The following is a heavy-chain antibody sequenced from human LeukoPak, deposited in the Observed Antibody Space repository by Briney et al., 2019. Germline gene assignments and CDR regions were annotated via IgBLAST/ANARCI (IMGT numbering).Heavy chain of an antibody. J-gene: IGHJ4*02. CDR2: IYSGGST. CDR1: GFTVSSNY. Sequence: GGSLRLSCAASGFTVSSNYMSWVRQAPGKGLEWVSVIYSGGSTYYADSVKGRFTISRDNSKNTLYLQMNSLRAEDTAVYYCARGQRFGVVALFDYWGQGTLVTVSS. CDR3: ARGQRFGVVALFDY. D-gene: IGHD3-3*01. V-gene: IGHV3-53*01.